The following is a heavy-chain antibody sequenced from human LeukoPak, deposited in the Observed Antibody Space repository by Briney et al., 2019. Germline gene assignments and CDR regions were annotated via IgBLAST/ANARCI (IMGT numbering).Heavy chain of an antibody. V-gene: IGHV4-34*01. CDR3: ARRTYYYGSGSYYSR. J-gene: IGHJ4*02. D-gene: IGHD3-10*01. CDR1: GGSFSGYY. Sequence: SETLSLTCAVYGGSFSGYYWSWIRQPPGKRLEWIGEINHSGSTNYNPSLKSRVTISVDTSKNQFSLKLSSVTAADTAVYYCARRTYYYGSGSYYSRWGQGTLVTVSS. CDR2: INHSGST.